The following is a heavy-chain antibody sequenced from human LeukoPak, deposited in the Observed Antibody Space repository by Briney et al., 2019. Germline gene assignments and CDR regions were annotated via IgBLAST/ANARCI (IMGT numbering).Heavy chain of an antibody. V-gene: IGHV3-23*01. CDR3: ARGGYSGYVTFDI. J-gene: IGHJ3*02. CDR1: GFTFSSYA. CDR2: ISGSGGST. Sequence: GGSLRLSCAASGFTFSSYAMSWVRQAPGKGLEWVSAISGSGGSTYYADSVKGRFTISRDNAKNSLYLQMNSLRAEDTAVYYCARGGYSGYVTFDIWGQGTMVTVSS. D-gene: IGHD5-12*01.